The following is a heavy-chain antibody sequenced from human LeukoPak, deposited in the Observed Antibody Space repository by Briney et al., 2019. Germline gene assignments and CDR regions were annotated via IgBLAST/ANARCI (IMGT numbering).Heavy chain of an antibody. Sequence: EPSETLSLTCIVSGGSISSSSYYWGWIRQPPGKGLEWIGSIYYSGSTDYNPSLKSRVIISVDTSKNQFSLKLSSVTAADTAVYYCARHGVGLGVYCSGGSCYYSGPPRYAFDIWGQGTMVTVSS. J-gene: IGHJ3*02. V-gene: IGHV4-39*01. CDR3: ARHGVGLGVYCSGGSCYYSGPPRYAFDI. D-gene: IGHD2-15*01. CDR2: IYYSGST. CDR1: GGSISSSSYY.